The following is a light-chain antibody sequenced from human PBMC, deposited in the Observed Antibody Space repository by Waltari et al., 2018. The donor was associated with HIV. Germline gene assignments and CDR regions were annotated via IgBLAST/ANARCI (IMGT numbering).Light chain of an antibody. J-gene: IGLJ2*01. Sequence: QPVLTQSPSASASLGASVKLTCTLISGHSTSAIAWHQQKPERGPRFLMWLDSDGSHSKGDGIPDRFSGSSSGAERYLTISSLQSEDEADYYCQTWGTVVFGGGTKLTVL. CDR1: SGHSTSA. CDR2: LDSDGSH. CDR3: QTWGTVV. V-gene: IGLV4-69*01.